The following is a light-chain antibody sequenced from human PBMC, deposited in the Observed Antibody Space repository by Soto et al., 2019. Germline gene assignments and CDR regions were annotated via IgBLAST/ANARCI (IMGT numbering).Light chain of an antibody. CDR1: SNDVGGYNF. V-gene: IGLV2-11*01. Sequence: QSALTQPRSLSGSPGQSVTISCTGTSNDVGGYNFVSWYQRHPGKVPKLIIYDVSIRPSGVPDRFSASKSGITASLTISGLQAEDEADYYCCSYVGSDSSFVFGSGTKVTVL. CDR2: DVS. J-gene: IGLJ1*01. CDR3: CSYVGSDSSFV.